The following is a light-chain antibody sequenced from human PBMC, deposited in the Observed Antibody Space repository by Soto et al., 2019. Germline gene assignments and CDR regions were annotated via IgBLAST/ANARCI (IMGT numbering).Light chain of an antibody. CDR1: QDIGSRY. CDR3: QQYAGSPT. CDR2: DVS. J-gene: IGKJ5*01. Sequence: EIVLTQSPGTLSLSPGERVTLSCRVSQDIGSRYLAWYQQKPGQIPRLLIYDVSSRAAGIPGRFGGSGSGTDFTLTISGLEPEDFAVYYCQQYAGSPTFGQGTRLEI. V-gene: IGKV3-20*01.